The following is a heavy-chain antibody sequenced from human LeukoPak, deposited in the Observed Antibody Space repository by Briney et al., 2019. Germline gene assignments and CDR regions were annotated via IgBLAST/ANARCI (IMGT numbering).Heavy chain of an antibody. CDR1: GGSISSYY. CDR2: IYYSGST. V-gene: IGHV4-59*01. D-gene: IGHD2-2*01. Sequence: PSETLSLTCTVSGGSISSYYWSWIRQPPGKGLEWIGYIYYSGSTNYNPSLKSRVTISVDTSKNQFSLKLSSVTAADTAVYYCARVVPYCSSTSCPFDYWGQGTLVTVSS. J-gene: IGHJ4*02. CDR3: ARVVPYCSSTSCPFDY.